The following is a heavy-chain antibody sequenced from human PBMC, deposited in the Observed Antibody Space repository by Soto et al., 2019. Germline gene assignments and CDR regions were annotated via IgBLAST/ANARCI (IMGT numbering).Heavy chain of an antibody. D-gene: IGHD6-19*01. J-gene: IGHJ4*02. V-gene: IGHV3-48*01. CDR3: AREVNSSGWYPGFDY. CDR1: GFTFSSYS. Sequence: SGGSLRLSCAASGFTFSSYSMNWVRQAPGKGLEWVSYISSSSSTIYYADSVKGRFTISRDNAKNSLYLQMNSLRAEDTAVYYCAREVNSSGWYPGFDYWGQGTLVTVSS. CDR2: ISSSSSTI.